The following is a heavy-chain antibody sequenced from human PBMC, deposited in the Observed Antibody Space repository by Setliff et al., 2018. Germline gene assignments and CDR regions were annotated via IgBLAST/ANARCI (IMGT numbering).Heavy chain of an antibody. CDR1: GFTSTNYA. D-gene: IGHD5-12*01. V-gene: IGHV1-3*01. CDR2: IHAGNGDI. J-gene: IGHJ1*01. Sequence: ASVKVSCKASGFTSTNYAIHWVRQAPGQRPECMGWIHAGNGDIKYSQKFQGRVTITRDTSASTVYMELSSLRSEDTAVYYCASAHYYSGYIEYFQYWGQGTLVTVSS. CDR3: ASAHYYSGYIEYFQY.